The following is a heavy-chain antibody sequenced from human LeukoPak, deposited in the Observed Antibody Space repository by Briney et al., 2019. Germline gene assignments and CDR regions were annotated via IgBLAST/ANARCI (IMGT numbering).Heavy chain of an antibody. J-gene: IGHJ4*02. CDR1: GFTFSSYG. D-gene: IGHD3-22*01. V-gene: IGHV3-33*01. Sequence: GGSLRLSCAASGFTFSSYGMHWVRQAPGKGLEWVAVIWYGGSNKYYADSVKGRFTISRDNSKNTLYLQMNSLRAEDTAVYYCASDYDSSGYYWVPFGYWGQGTLVTVSS. CDR3: ASDYDSSGYYWVPFGY. CDR2: IWYGGSNK.